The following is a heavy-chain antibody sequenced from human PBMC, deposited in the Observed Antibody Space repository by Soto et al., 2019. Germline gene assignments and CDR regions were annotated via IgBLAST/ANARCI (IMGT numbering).Heavy chain of an antibody. D-gene: IGHD3-22*01. CDR1: GFTFTNAW. Sequence: EVQLVESGGGLVKPGGSLRLSCAVSGFTFTNAWLTWVRQAPGKGPEWVGRIKSKSQGETTDYAAPVKGRFTIARDDSKNTLYLQMNSLKTEDTAVYYCTTGYPYYFDISDYDGDDAFDIWGQGTMVTVSS. V-gene: IGHV3-15*01. CDR2: IKSKSQGETT. CDR3: TTGYPYYFDISDYDGDDAFDI. J-gene: IGHJ3*02.